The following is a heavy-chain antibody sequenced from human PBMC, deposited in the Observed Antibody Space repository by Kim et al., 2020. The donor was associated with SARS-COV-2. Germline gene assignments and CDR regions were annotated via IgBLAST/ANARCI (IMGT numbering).Heavy chain of an antibody. V-gene: IGHV4-59*13. CDR1: GGSISSYY. J-gene: IGHJ4*02. D-gene: IGHD3-22*01. Sequence: SETLSLTCTVSGGSISSYYWSWIRQPPGKGLEWIGYIYYSGSTNYNPSLKSRVTISVDTSKNQFSLKLSSVTAADTAVYYCARVARTDYYDSSELFDYWGQGTLVTVSS. CDR3: ARVARTDYYDSSELFDY. CDR2: IYYSGST.